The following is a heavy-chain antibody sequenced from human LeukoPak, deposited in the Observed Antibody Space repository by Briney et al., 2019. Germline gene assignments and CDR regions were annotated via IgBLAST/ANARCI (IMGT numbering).Heavy chain of an antibody. J-gene: IGHJ4*02. D-gene: IGHD4-17*01. V-gene: IGHV3-23*01. Sequence: SGGSLRLSCVASGFFFSNYDMNWVRQAPGKGLEWVSGLSSSGGSTFYADSVKGRFTISRDNSKNTVYLQMNSLRGEDTAIYYCARGVTVTPDFWGQGTLVTVSS. CDR2: LSSSGGST. CDR3: ARGVTVTPDF. CDR1: GFFFSNYD.